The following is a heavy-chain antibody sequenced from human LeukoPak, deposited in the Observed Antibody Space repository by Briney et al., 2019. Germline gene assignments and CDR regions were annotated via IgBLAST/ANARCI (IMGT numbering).Heavy chain of an antibody. CDR2: IYYSGRT. V-gene: IGHV4-39*01. Sequence: SETLSLTCTVSGGSISSSSYYWGWIRQPPGKGLEWIGSIYYSGRTYDNPSLKSRVTMSVDTSKDQFSLKLSSVTAADTAVYYCARLLYDRSGYYWFDPWGQGTLVTVSS. D-gene: IGHD3-22*01. J-gene: IGHJ5*02. CDR3: ARLLYDRSGYYWFDP. CDR1: GGSISSSSYY.